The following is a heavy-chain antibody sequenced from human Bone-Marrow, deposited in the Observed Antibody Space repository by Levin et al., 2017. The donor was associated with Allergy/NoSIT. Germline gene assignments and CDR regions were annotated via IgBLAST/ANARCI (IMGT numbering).Heavy chain of an antibody. CDR3: ATAGSSGFDYWFDP. CDR1: GGSISSYY. Sequence: SQTLSLTCNVSGGSISSYYWSWIRQSPGKGLEWIGYKYYGGTTNYNPSLKSRVTISIDTSKNQFSLKVTSVTAADTAVYYCATAGSSGFDYWFDPWGQGTLVTVSS. D-gene: IGHD5-12*01. J-gene: IGHJ5*02. V-gene: IGHV4-59*03. CDR2: KYYGGTT.